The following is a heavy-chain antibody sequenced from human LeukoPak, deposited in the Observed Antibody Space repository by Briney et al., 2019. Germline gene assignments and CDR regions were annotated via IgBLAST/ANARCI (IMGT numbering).Heavy chain of an antibody. CDR3: AKDQQLVRVY. J-gene: IGHJ4*02. Sequence: GGSLRLSCAASGFTFSNYGMHWVRQAPGKGLEWVAFVRYDESTKFYADSVKGRFTISRDNSKNTLYLQMNSLRAEDTAVYYCAKDQQLVRVYWGQGTLVTVSS. D-gene: IGHD6-13*01. CDR1: GFTFSNYG. CDR2: VRYDESTK. V-gene: IGHV3-30*02.